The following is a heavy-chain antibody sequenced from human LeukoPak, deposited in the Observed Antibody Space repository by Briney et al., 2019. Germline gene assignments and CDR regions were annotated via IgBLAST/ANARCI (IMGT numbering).Heavy chain of an antibody. CDR3: AKIRPLYSSLGPFDY. Sequence: GGSLRLSCAASGFIFSSYAMSWVRQAPGKGLEWVSAISGSGGSTYYADSVKGRFTISRDNSKNTLYLQMNSLRAEDTAVYYCAKIRPLYSSLGPFDYWGQGTLVTVSS. CDR1: GFIFSSYA. V-gene: IGHV3-23*01. D-gene: IGHD2-2*02. J-gene: IGHJ4*02. CDR2: ISGSGGST.